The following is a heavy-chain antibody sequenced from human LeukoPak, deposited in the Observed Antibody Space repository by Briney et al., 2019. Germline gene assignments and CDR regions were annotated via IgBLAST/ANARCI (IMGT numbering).Heavy chain of an antibody. J-gene: IGHJ5*02. Sequence: GTSVKVSCKASGFTFTSSAMQWVRQARGQRLEWIGWIVVGSGNTNYAQKFQERVTITRDMSTSTAYMELSSLRSEDTAVYYCAALIVGATSGGHWFDPWGQGTLVTVSS. D-gene: IGHD1-26*01. CDR2: IVVGSGNT. CDR3: AALIVGATSGGHWFDP. CDR1: GFTFTSSA. V-gene: IGHV1-58*02.